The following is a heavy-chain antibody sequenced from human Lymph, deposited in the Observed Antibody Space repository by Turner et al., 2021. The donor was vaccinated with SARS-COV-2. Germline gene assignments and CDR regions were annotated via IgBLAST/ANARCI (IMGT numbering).Heavy chain of an antibody. Sequence: QVQLQESGPGLVQPSETLSLTCTVSGGSISAYYWSWIRQPPGKGLEWIGYIDYSGSTNYNPSLKSRVTISVDTSKNQFSLKLSSVTAADTAVYYCARDRTSYGDYWAGYYYGMDVWGQGTTVTVSS. V-gene: IGHV4-59*01. CDR3: ARDRTSYGDYWAGYYYGMDV. CDR2: IDYSGST. D-gene: IGHD4-17*01. CDR1: GGSISAYY. J-gene: IGHJ6*02.